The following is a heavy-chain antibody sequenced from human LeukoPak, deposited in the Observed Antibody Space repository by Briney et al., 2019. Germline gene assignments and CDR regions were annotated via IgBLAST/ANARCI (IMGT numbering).Heavy chain of an antibody. D-gene: IGHD5-24*01. CDR3: ATPAGDGYSNFDY. CDR1: GFTFSSYA. J-gene: IGHJ4*02. CDR2: ISYDGSNK. Sequence: GGSLRLSCAASGFTFSSYAMHWVRQAPGKGLEWVAVISYDGSNKYYADSVKGRFTISRDNSKNTLYLQMNSLRAEDTAVYYCATPAGDGYSNFDYWGQGTLVTVSS. V-gene: IGHV3-30*04.